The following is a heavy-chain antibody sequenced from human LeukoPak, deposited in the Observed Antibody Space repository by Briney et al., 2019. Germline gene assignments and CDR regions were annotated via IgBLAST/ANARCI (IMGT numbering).Heavy chain of an antibody. CDR1: GYTFTDFY. V-gene: IGHV1-2*02. Sequence: GASVKVSCKTSGYTFTDFYMHWVRQAPGQGLEWMGWVNLNSGGTNFAQKFQGRVSMTRDTSISTAYMQLSRLRSDDTAVYYCAREPPYYDFWSGRDYYYYYYMDVWGKGTTVTVSS. CDR2: VNLNSGGT. J-gene: IGHJ6*03. D-gene: IGHD3-3*01. CDR3: AREPPYYDFWSGRDYYYYYYMDV.